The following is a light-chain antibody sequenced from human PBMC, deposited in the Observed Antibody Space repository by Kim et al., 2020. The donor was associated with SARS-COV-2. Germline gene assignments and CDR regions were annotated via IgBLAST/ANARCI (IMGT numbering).Light chain of an antibody. CDR1: SSDVGGYNY. CDR3: SSYTSSSTVV. CDR2: DVS. J-gene: IGLJ2*01. Sequence: GQSVTISFTGTSSDVGGYNYVSWYQQHPGKAPKLLIYDVSNRPSGVSNRFSGSKSGNTASLTISGLQAEDEADYYCSSYTSSSTVVFGGGNKVTVL. V-gene: IGLV2-14*03.